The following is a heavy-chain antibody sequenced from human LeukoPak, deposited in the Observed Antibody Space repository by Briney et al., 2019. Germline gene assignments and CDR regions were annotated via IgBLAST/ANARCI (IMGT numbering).Heavy chain of an antibody. CDR1: GFVLSDYD. CDR2: VSSSGNII. V-gene: IGHV3-48*03. D-gene: IGHD6-19*01. Sequence: GGSLRLSCAASGFVLSDYDINWVRRAPGKGLEWVSYVSSSGNIIYYADSVKGRFTISRDNAKNSLYLQMSSLRADDTAVYYCARGQWQFDLWGQGTLVTVSS. J-gene: IGHJ5*02. CDR3: ARGQWQFDL.